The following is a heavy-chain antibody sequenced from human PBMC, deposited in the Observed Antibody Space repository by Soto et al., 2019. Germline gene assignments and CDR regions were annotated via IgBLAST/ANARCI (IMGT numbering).Heavy chain of an antibody. V-gene: IGHV1-24*01. CDR3: ATVVTNTVTTQGYFDL. J-gene: IGHJ2*01. Sequence: GASVKVSCKASGYTLTELSMHWVRQAPGKGLEWMGGFDPEDGETIYAQKFQGRVTMTEDTSTDTAYMELSSLRSEDTAVYYCATVVTNTVTTQGYFDLWGRGTLVTVSS. CDR2: FDPEDGET. CDR1: GYTLTELS. D-gene: IGHD4-17*01.